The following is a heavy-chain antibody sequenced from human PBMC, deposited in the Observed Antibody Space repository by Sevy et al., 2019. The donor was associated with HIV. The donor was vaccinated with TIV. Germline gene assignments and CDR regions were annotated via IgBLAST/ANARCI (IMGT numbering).Heavy chain of an antibody. V-gene: IGHV3-30-3*01. D-gene: IGHD6-13*01. Sequence: GGSLRLSCAASGFTFSNYPMHWVRQSPGKGLEWVAVISYDGSNNNYADSVKGRFTISRDDSKNTLYLQMISLRPEDTAAYYCARGLYLGYSSSWYYFDSWGQGIRVTVSS. CDR2: ISYDGSNN. CDR1: GFTFSNYP. CDR3: ARGLYLGYSSSWYYFDS. J-gene: IGHJ4*02.